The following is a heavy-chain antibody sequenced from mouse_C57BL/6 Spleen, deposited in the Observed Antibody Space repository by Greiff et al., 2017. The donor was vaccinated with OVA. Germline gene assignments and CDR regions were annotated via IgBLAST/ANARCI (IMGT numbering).Heavy chain of an antibody. Sequence: VQLQQSGAELVRPGASVKLSCTASGFNIKDYYMHWVKQRPEQGLEWIGRIDPEDGDTEYAPKFQGKATMTADTSSNTAYLQLSSLTSEDIAVYYCTTGDYYGSSLGYWGQGTTLTVSS. J-gene: IGHJ2*01. CDR2: IDPEDGDT. V-gene: IGHV14-1*01. CDR1: GFNIKDYY. CDR3: TTGDYYGSSLGY. D-gene: IGHD1-1*01.